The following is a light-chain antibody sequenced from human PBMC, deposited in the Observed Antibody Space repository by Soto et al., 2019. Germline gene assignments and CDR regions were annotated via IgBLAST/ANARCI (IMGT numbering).Light chain of an antibody. Sequence: EIVMTQSPATLSVSPGERATLTGRASQNVRSNLAWYQQKPGQTPSLLIYGASTRATGVPARFSGSASGTEFTLTISSLQSEDFAVYYCQQYNNWPRTFGQGTKVDIK. CDR2: GAS. J-gene: IGKJ1*01. CDR1: QNVRSN. V-gene: IGKV3-15*01. CDR3: QQYNNWPRT.